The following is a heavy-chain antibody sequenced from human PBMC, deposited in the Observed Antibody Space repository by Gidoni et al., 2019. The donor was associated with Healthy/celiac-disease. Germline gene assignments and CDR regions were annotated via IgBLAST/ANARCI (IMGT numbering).Heavy chain of an antibody. D-gene: IGHD5-18*01. V-gene: IGHV2-5*01. CDR2: IYWNDDK. J-gene: IGHJ4*02. Sequence: QITLKESGPTLVKPTQTLTLTCTFSGFSLSTSGVGVGWIRQPPGKALEWLALIYWNDDKRYSPSLKSRLTITKDTSKNQVVLTMTNMDPVDTATYYCAHGRGIQLWLAFDYWGQGTLVTVSS. CDR1: GFSLSTSGVG. CDR3: AHGRGIQLWLAFDY.